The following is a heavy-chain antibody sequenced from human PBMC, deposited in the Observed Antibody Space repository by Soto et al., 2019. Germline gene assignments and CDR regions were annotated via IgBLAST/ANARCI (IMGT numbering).Heavy chain of an antibody. CDR1: GGSFSGYY. V-gene: IGHV4-34*01. Sequence: QVQLQQWGAGLLKPSETLSLTCAVYGGSFSGYYWSWIRQPPGKGLEWIGEINHSGSTNYNPSLKSRVTLSVDTSKDQFSLKLSSVTAADTAVDYCAGATGPYDYWGQGTLVTVSS. CDR2: INHSGST. D-gene: IGHD4-4*01. CDR3: AGATGPYDY. J-gene: IGHJ4*02.